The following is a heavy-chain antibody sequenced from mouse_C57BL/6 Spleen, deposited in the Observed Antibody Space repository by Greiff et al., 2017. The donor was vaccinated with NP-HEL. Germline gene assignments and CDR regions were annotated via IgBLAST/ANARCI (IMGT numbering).Heavy chain of an antibody. CDR3: ARGYSNSYYYAMDY. CDR2: ISSGSSTI. Sequence: EVMLVESGGGLVKPGGSLKLSCAASGFTFSDYGMHWVRQAPEKGLEWVAYISSGSSTIYYADTVKGRFTISRDNAKNTLFLQMTSLRSEDTAMYYCARGYSNSYYYAMDYWGQGTSVTVSS. CDR1: GFTFSDYG. J-gene: IGHJ4*01. D-gene: IGHD2-5*01. V-gene: IGHV5-17*01.